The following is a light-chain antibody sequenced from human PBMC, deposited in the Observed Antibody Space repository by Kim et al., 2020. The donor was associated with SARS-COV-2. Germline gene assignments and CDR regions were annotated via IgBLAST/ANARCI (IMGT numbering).Light chain of an antibody. CDR3: QQYSYWPYT. CDR1: HRVSTK. V-gene: IGKV3D-15*01. J-gene: IGKJ2*01. Sequence: SVSPGEGAPLSCRASHRVSTKLAWSPQTPGQAPRLLMSDASSRATGTPARFSGSGSGTDFTLTISSLQSEDFAVYYCQQYSYWPYTFGQGTKLEI. CDR2: DAS.